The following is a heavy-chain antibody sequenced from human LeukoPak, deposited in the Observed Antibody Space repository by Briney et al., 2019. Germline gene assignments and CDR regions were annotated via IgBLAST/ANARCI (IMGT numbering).Heavy chain of an antibody. Sequence: PGGSLRLSCAASGFTFSSYWMSWVRQAPGKGLEWVANIKQDGSEKYYVDSVKGRFTISRDNAKNSLYLQMNSLRAEDTAVYYCARDHVVAAGLYYYYYYGVDVWGQGTTVTVSS. J-gene: IGHJ6*02. CDR1: GFTFSSYW. CDR2: IKQDGSEK. CDR3: ARDHVVAAGLYYYYYYGVDV. D-gene: IGHD6-13*01. V-gene: IGHV3-7*01.